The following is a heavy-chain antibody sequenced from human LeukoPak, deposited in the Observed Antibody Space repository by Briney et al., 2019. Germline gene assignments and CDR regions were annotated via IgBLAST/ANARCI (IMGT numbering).Heavy chain of an antibody. J-gene: IGHJ6*03. Sequence: ASVKVSCKASGYTLTDYYMHWVRQAPGEGLEWMGWINPKSDVTKYAEKLQGRVTFPTDTSFKTTYIDLSRLRYDDTAVYYCARAPCWRGYDHSYYDYMDVWGKGTTVTVSS. V-gene: IGHV1-2*02. CDR1: GYTLTDYY. CDR3: ARAPCWRGYDHSYYDYMDV. CDR2: INPKSDVT. D-gene: IGHD3-3*01.